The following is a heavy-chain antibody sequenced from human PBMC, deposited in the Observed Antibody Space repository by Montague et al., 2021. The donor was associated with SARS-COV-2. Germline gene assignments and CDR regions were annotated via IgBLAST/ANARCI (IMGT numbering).Heavy chain of an antibody. V-gene: IGHV4-31*03. CDR2: IYYSGST. J-gene: IGHJ2*01. Sequence: TLSLTCTVYGGSISSGGYYWSWIRQHPGKGLEWIGYIYYSGSTYYNPSLKSRVTISVDTSKNQFSLKLSSVTAADTAVYYCARVHIVVVTAMRYFDLWGRGTLVTFSS. D-gene: IGHD2-21*02. CDR3: ARVHIVVVTAMRYFDL. CDR1: GGSISSGGYY.